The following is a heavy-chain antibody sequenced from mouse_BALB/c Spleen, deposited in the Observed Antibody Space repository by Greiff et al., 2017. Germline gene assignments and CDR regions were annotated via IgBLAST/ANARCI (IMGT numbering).Heavy chain of an antibody. CDR3: ARGEDRYAMDY. V-gene: IGHV14-3*02. CDR2: IDPANGNT. Sequence: EVQLQQSGAELVKPGASVKLSCTASGFNIKDTYMHWVKQRPEQGLEWIGRIDPANGNTKYDPKFQGKATITADTSSNTAYLQLSSLTSEDTAVYYCARGEDRYAMDYWGQGTSVTVSS. J-gene: IGHJ4*01. CDR1: GFNIKDTY.